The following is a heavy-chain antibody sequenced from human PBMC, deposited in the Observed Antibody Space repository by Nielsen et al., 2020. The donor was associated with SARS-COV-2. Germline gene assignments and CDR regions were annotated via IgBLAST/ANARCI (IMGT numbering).Heavy chain of an antibody. CDR1: GDSITETIYY. Sequence: SETLSLTCTVSGDSITETIYYWGWIRQPPGKGLEWIGSVYYSASTYYNPSLKSRVTISVDTSKNQFSLKLSSVTAAETAVYYCARHRLEDPGDYVDQWGQGTLVTVSS. V-gene: IGHV4-39*01. CDR2: VYYSAST. CDR3: ARHRLEDPGDYVDQ. J-gene: IGHJ5*02. D-gene: IGHD3-16*01.